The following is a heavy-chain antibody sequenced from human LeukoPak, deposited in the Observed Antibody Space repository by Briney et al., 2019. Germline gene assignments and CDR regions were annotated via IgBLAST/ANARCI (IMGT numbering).Heavy chain of an antibody. CDR1: GGSFSGYY. CDR3: ARGHNSGRTDY. Sequence: KTSETLSLTCAVYGGSFSGYYWSWIRQPPGEGLEWIGEINHSGSTNYNPSLKSRVTISVDTSKNQFSLKLSSVTAADTAVYYCARGHNSGRTDYWGQGTLVTVSS. V-gene: IGHV4-34*01. J-gene: IGHJ4*02. D-gene: IGHD6-19*01. CDR2: INHSGST.